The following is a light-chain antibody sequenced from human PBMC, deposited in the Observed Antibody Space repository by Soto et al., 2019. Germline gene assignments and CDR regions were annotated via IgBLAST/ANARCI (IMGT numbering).Light chain of an antibody. CDR2: AAS. V-gene: IGKV1-9*01. J-gene: IGKJ2*01. CDR3: QQLNSYPPYT. CDR1: QSISSY. Sequence: DIQLTQSPSFLSASVGDRVSITCRARQSISSYLAWYQQNPGKAPKLLIYAASTLQTGVPSRFSGSGSGTEFTLTISSLQPEDFVTYYCQQLNSYPPYTFGQGTKLEIK.